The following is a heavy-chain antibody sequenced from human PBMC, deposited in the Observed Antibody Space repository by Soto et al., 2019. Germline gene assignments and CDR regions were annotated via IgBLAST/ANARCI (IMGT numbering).Heavy chain of an antibody. V-gene: IGHV4-31*03. Sequence: SETLSLTCTVSGGSISSGGYYWSWIRQHPGKGLEWIGYIYYSGSTYYNPSLKSRVTISVDTSKNQFSLKLSSVTAADTAVYYCARESGIAARYANYYYYYMDVWGKGTTVTV. CDR1: GGSISSGGYY. CDR3: ARESGIAARYANYYYYYMDV. J-gene: IGHJ6*03. D-gene: IGHD6-6*01. CDR2: IYYSGST.